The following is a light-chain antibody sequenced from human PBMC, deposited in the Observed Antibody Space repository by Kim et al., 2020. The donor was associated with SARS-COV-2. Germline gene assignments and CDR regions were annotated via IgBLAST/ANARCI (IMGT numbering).Light chain of an antibody. Sequence: GQEASISCSGSDSNIATNYVSWYQKLPGTAPKVVIYDNNKRPSGIPDRFTGSKSGPSATLGITGLQTGDEADYYCGTWDTRLGAVIFGGGTQLTVL. CDR2: DNN. CDR3: GTWDTRLGAVI. CDR1: DSNIATNY. J-gene: IGLJ2*01. V-gene: IGLV1-51*01.